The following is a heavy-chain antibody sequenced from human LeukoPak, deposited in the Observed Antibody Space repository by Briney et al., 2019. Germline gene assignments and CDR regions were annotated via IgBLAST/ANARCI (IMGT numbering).Heavy chain of an antibody. CDR1: GYTFTSYY. J-gene: IGHJ4*02. D-gene: IGHD3-16*02. Sequence: GASVNVACKASGYTFTSYYMHWVRQAPGQGLEWMGIINPSGGSTSYAQKFQGRVTMTRDTSTSTVYMELSSLRSEDTAVYYCARDPAYDHVWGSYRYFDYWGQGTLVTVSS. V-gene: IGHV1-46*01. CDR2: INPSGGST. CDR3: ARDPAYDHVWGSYRYFDY.